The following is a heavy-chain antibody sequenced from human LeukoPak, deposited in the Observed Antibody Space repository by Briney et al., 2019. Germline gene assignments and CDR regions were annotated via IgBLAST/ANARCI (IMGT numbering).Heavy chain of an antibody. Sequence: GGSLRLSCAASGFTVSSNYMSWVRQAPGKGLEWVSVIYSGGSTYYADSVKGRFTISRDNSKNTLYLQMNSLRAEDTAVYHCARSHMISRSLLPYYFQHWGQGTLVTVSS. CDR1: GFTVSSNY. V-gene: IGHV3-66*01. CDR2: IYSGGST. CDR3: ARSHMISRSLLPYYFQH. D-gene: IGHD3/OR15-3a*01. J-gene: IGHJ1*01.